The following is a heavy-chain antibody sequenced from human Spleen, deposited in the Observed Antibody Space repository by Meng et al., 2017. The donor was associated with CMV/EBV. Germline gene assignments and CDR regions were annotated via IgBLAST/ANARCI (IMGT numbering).Heavy chain of an antibody. Sequence: GESLKISCAASGFTFNTYAMTWVRQAPGKGLEWVSAISGSGGDTYYADSVKGRFTISRDNSKNTLYLQMNSLRAEDTAVYYCAKDKANYYYYGMDVWGQGTTVTVSS. CDR1: GFTFNTYA. CDR2: ISGSGGDT. CDR3: AKDKANYYYYGMDV. V-gene: IGHV3-23*01. J-gene: IGHJ6*02.